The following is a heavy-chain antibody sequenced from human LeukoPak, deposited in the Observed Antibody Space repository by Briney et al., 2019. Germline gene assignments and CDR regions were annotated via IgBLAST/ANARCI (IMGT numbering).Heavy chain of an antibody. Sequence: GGSLRHSCAASGFTFSSYGMHWVRQAPGKGLEWVAVISYDGSNKYYADSVKGRFTISRDNSKNTLYLQMNSLRAEDTAVYYCAREGGSGWYSGWFDPWGQGTLVTVSS. CDR2: ISYDGSNK. D-gene: IGHD6-19*01. CDR3: AREGGSGWYSGWFDP. J-gene: IGHJ5*02. V-gene: IGHV3-30*03. CDR1: GFTFSSYG.